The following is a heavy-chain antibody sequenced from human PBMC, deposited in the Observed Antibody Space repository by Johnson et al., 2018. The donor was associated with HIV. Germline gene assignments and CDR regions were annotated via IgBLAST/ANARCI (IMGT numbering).Heavy chain of an antibody. J-gene: IGHJ3*02. D-gene: IGHD3-3*01. V-gene: IGHV3-23*04. Sequence: VQLVESGGGLVQPGGSLRLSCAASGFTFNSYAMNWVRQAPGKGLEWVSGISGGGSGTYSADSVKCRFTISSDNSNNTLYLQMNSLRDEDTAVYYCAKGGGYYAAFDMWGQGTMVTVSS. CDR3: AKGGGYYAAFDM. CDR1: GFTFNSYA. CDR2: ISGGGSGT.